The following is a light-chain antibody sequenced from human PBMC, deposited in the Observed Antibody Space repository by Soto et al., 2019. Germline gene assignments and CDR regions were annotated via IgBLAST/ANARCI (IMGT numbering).Light chain of an antibody. CDR2: EVS. V-gene: IGLV2-8*01. CDR3: SSYAGSNNFV. Sequence: QSALTQPPSASGSPGQSVTISCTGTSSDVGGYNYVSWYQQHPGKAPKLMIYEVSKRPSGVPDRFSGSKSCNTASLTVSGLQAEDEADYYCSSYAGSNNFVFGTGTQLTVL. J-gene: IGLJ1*01. CDR1: SSDVGGYNY.